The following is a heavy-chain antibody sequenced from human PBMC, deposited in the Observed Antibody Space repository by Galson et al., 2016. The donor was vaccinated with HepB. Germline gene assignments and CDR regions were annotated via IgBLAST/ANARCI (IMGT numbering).Heavy chain of an antibody. J-gene: IGHJ4*02. CDR1: GFTLSNYY. CDR2: IGSIGTTITI. Sequence: SLRLSCAASGFTLSNYYMSWIRQAPGKGLEWVSYIGSIGTTITIHYADSVKGRFTISRDNSRNTLYLKMDSLRADDTAVYYCGRDRAVRSIDQWGQGALVTVSS. CDR3: GRDRAVRSIDQ. D-gene: IGHD6-19*01. V-gene: IGHV3-11*04.